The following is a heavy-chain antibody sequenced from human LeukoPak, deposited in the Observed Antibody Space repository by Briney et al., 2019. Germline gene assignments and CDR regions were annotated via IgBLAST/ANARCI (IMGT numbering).Heavy chain of an antibody. CDR1: GGSISSYY. CDR2: IYYSGST. Sequence: PSETLSLTCTVSGGSISSYYWSWIRQPPGKGLEWIAYIYYSGSTNYNPSLKSRVTISVDTSKNQFSLKLSSVTAADTAVYYCARLYTVVYWYFYLWGRGTLVTVSS. J-gene: IGHJ2*01. V-gene: IGHV4-59*01. D-gene: IGHD2-2*02. CDR3: ARLYTVVYWYFYL.